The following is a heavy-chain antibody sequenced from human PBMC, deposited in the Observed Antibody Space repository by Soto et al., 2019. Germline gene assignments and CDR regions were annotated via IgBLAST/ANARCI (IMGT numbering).Heavy chain of an antibody. D-gene: IGHD3-10*01. CDR2: ISAYNGNT. Sequence: GASVKVSCKASGYTFTSYGISWVRQAPGQGLEWMGWISAYNGNTNYAQKLQGRVTMTTDTSTSTAYMELRSLRSDDTAVYYCARILLLWGPNPSYYYGMDVWGQGTTVTVSS. V-gene: IGHV1-18*01. CDR1: GYTFTSYG. J-gene: IGHJ6*02. CDR3: ARILLLWGPNPSYYYGMDV.